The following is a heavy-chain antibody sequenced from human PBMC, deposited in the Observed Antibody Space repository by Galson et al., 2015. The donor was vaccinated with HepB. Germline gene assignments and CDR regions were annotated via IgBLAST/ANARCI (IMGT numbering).Heavy chain of an antibody. CDR1: GGSVSSNNW. J-gene: IGHJ5*02. CDR3: TSFEGWFDP. CDR2: IHHSGST. V-gene: IGHV4-4*02. Sequence: LSLTCAVSGGSVSSNNWWSWVRQSPGKGLDWIGEIHHSGSTRYNPSLKSRVTISLGKSKNQFSLKVNSVTAADTAMYYCTSFEGWFDPWGQGTLVTVSS.